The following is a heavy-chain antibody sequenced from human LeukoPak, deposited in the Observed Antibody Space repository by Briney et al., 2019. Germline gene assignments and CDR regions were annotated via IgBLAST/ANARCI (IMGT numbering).Heavy chain of an antibody. V-gene: IGHV3-33*06. J-gene: IGHJ4*02. Sequence: GRSLRLSCAASGFTFSTYAMHWVRQAPGKGLEWVAFIWPDGSKKYYADSVKGRFAISRENSKNTVYLQMNDLRPEDTALYFCAKISSSAESNFDYWGQGTLLTVAS. D-gene: IGHD6-25*01. CDR2: IWPDGSKK. CDR3: AKISSSAESNFDY. CDR1: GFTFSTYA.